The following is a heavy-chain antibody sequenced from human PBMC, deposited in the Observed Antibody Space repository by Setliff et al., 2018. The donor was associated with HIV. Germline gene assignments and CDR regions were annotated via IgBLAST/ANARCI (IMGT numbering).Heavy chain of an antibody. J-gene: IGHJ2*01. CDR1: GYIFSSYG. CDR3: ARNREAGDWYFDL. D-gene: IGHD6-13*01. V-gene: IGHV1-18*01. Sequence: ASVKVSCKASGYIFSSYGISWVRQAPGQGLEWMGWISAYNGNINYAQKFQGRVTMTTDTSTSTAHMELRSLRSDDTAVYYCARNREAGDWYFDLWGRGTLVTVSS. CDR2: ISAYNGNI.